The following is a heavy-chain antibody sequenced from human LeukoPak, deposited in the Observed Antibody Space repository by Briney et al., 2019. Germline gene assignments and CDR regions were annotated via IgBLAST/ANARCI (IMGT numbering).Heavy chain of an antibody. D-gene: IGHD3-3*01. Sequence: GGSLRLSCAASGFTFSSYGMHWVRQAPGKGPEWVAVIWYDGSNKYYADSVKGRFTISRDNSKNTLYLQMNSLRAEDTAVYYCARVDYDFWSGYYTGDLDYWGQGTLVTVSS. CDR3: ARVDYDFWSGYYTGDLDY. CDR2: IWYDGSNK. J-gene: IGHJ4*02. V-gene: IGHV3-33*01. CDR1: GFTFSSYG.